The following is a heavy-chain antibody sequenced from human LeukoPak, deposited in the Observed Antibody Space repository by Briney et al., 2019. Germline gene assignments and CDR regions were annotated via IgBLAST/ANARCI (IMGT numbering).Heavy chain of an antibody. CDR3: SRDCGGSNYYNYYMDV. CDR1: GYTFTSYY. J-gene: IGHJ6*03. Sequence: ASVKVSCKASGYTFTSYYMHWVRQAPGQGLEWMGIINRSGGSTSYAQKFQGRVIITRDAYTKTVYIELSSLRSEDTAVDYCSRDCGGSNYYNYYMDVWGKGTTVTISS. CDR2: INRSGGST. D-gene: IGHD2-15*01. V-gene: IGHV1-46*01.